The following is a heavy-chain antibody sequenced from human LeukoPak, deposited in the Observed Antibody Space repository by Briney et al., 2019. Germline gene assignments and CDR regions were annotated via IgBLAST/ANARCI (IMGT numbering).Heavy chain of an antibody. CDR2: ISTYNGNT. CDR1: GYTFTSYG. D-gene: IGHD2-15*01. CDR3: ASGGGYCSGDSCFNWFDP. V-gene: IGHV1-18*01. Sequence: ASVKVSCKTSGYTFTSYGLTWVRQAPGQGLEWMGWISTYNGNTNYAQNLQGRVTMTTDTSTSTAYMELRSLRSDDTAVYYCASGGGYCSGDSCFNWFDPWGQGTLVTVSS. J-gene: IGHJ5*02.